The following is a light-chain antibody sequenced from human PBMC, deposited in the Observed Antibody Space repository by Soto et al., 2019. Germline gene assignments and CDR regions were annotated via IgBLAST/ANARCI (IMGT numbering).Light chain of an antibody. CDR3: QSYDSSLSGSV. CDR2: ANT. V-gene: IGLV1-40*01. Sequence: QSALTQPPSVSGAPGQRVTISCTGRSSNIGADYDVHWYQQLPGAAPKLLIRANTHRPSGVPDRFSASKSGTSASLAITGLQADDEADYYCQSYDSSLSGSVFGGGTKVTVL. J-gene: IGLJ3*02. CDR1: SSNIGADYD.